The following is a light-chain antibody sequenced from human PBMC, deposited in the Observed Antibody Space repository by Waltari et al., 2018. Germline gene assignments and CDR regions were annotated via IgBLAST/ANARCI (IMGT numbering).Light chain of an antibody. Sequence: QSVLTQPPSVSGAPGQRVTISCTGSNSNIRDYFVYWYQQFPGMAPKLLIYDNDKRASGVSDRFSGSKSDSSASLTITGLQTEDEADFYCQSYDISLSAILFGGGTRLTVL. J-gene: IGLJ7*01. CDR1: NSNIRDYF. V-gene: IGLV1-40*01. CDR3: QSYDISLSAIL. CDR2: DND.